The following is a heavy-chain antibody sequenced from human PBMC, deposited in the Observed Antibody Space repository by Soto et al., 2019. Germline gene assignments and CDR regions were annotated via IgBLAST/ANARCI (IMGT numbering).Heavy chain of an antibody. CDR1: GCTFSNSA. CDR3: ANHKETFHDSTGAA. CDR2: ICATGTTT. V-gene: IGHV3-23*01. J-gene: IGHJ5*02. D-gene: IGHD3-22*01. Sequence: PVGSLRLSCAASGCTFSNSAMTWIRQAPERGLECVASICATGTTTYYSDSEKGGITIFRDNSKNTLDLQMPRPMAEDAAVYYCANHKETFHDSTGAAWAQGTLVTVSS.